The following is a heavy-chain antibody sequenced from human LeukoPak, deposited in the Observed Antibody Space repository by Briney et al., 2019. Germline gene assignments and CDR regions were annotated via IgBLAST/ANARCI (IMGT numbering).Heavy chain of an antibody. Sequence: SETLSLTCTVSGDSLSNYYWSWIRQPAGKGLEWIGRIYTSGTTNHNPSLKSRLTMSVDTSKNQFSLRLKSVTAADTAVYYCARDWSGYDSWGQGTLVTVSS. V-gene: IGHV4-4*07. CDR2: IYTSGTT. D-gene: IGHD3-3*01. CDR1: GDSLSNYY. J-gene: IGHJ5*01. CDR3: ARDWSGYDS.